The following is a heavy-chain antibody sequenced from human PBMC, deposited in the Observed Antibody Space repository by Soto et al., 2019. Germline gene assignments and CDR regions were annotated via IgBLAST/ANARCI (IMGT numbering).Heavy chain of an antibody. V-gene: IGHV1-18*01. D-gene: IGHD3-3*01. CDR2: ISAYDGKT. J-gene: IGHJ5*02. CDR1: GYTFNTYG. Sequence: ASVKVSCKTSGYTFNTYGINWVRQAPGQGLELMGWISAYDGKTTYAEKFQGRVTLATDTSTSTAYMELRSLRSDDTAIYYCARDPHEFWTSYWFDPWGQGTPVTVSS. CDR3: ARDPHEFWTSYWFDP.